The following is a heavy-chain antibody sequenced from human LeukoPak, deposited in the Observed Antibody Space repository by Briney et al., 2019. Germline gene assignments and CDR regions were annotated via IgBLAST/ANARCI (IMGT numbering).Heavy chain of an antibody. J-gene: IGHJ6*02. CDR2: IWYDGSNK. CDR1: GFTFSSYG. D-gene: IGHD6-19*01. V-gene: IGHV3-33*01. CDR3: ARDRSYGSGWYENAAYYYYYGMDV. Sequence: GGSLSLSCAASGFTFSSYGLHWVRQAPGKGLEWVAVIWYDGSNKYYADSVKGRFTISRDNSKNTLYLQMNSLRAEDTAVYYCARDRSYGSGWYENAAYYYYYGMDVWGQGTTVTVSS.